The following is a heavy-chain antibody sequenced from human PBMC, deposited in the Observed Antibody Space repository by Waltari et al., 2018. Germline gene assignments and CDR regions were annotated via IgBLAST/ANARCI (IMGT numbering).Heavy chain of an antibody. CDR1: GGSFSGYY. CDR2: INHSGST. CDR3: ARGRVTMVRGAMRV. J-gene: IGHJ4*02. Sequence: QVQLQQWGAGLLKPSETLSLTCAVYGGSFSGYYWSWIRQPPGKGLEWIGEINHSGSTNYNPSLKRRVTISVDTSKNQFARKLSSVTAADTAVYYCARGRVTMVRGAMRVWGQGTLVTVSS. V-gene: IGHV4-34*01. D-gene: IGHD3-10*01.